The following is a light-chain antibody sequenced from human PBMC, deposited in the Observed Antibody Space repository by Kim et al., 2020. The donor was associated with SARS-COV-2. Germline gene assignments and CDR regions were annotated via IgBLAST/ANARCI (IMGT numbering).Light chain of an antibody. CDR3: QSYARSQSAVV. Sequence: FTCPGKGSTSNKGAGDSVHGYTQLPGIAPQPLLAGNSNRPPGVPDQFSRSKSGSSASLAITGLQAEDEADYYCQSYARSQSAVVFGGGTQLTVL. J-gene: IGLJ2*01. V-gene: IGLV1-40*01. CDR1: TSNKGAGDS. CDR2: GNS.